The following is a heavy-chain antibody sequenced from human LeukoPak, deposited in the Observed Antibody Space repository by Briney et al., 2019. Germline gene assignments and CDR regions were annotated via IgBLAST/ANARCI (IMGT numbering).Heavy chain of an antibody. V-gene: IGHV4-34*01. D-gene: IGHD6-19*01. CDR1: GGSFSGYY. J-gene: IGHJ4*02. Sequence: SETLSLTCAVYGGSFSGYYWSWIRQPPGKGLEWIGEINHSGSTNYNPSLKSRVTISVDTSKNQFSLKLSSVTAADTAVYYCARSSSSGWYGGGFDYWGQGTLVIVSS. CDR3: ARSSSSGWYGGGFDY. CDR2: INHSGST.